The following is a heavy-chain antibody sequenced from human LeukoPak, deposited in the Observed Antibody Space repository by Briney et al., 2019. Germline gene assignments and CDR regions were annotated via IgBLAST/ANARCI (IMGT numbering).Heavy chain of an antibody. CDR3: ARELLGHGYNSGDFDY. V-gene: IGHV3-7*01. CDR2: IKQDGNEK. J-gene: IGHJ4*02. CDR1: GFTFSSYA. Sequence: GGSLRLSCAASGFTFSSYAMHWVRQAPGKGLEWVANIKQDGNEKYYVDSVKGRFTISRDNAKNSLYLQMNSLRAEDTAVYYCARELLGHGYNSGDFDYWGQGTLVTVSS. D-gene: IGHD5-24*01.